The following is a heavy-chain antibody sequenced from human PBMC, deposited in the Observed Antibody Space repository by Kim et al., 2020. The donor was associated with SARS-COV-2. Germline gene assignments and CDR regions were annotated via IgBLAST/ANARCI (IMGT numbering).Heavy chain of an antibody. CDR2: KI. Sequence: KIKDSQKCQGKVTITRDTSANTAYMDLRSLTFEDTAIYYCARDMNPTVYDYWGQGTLVTVSS. J-gene: IGHJ4*02. V-gene: IGHV1-3*01. CDR3: ARDMNPTVYDY. D-gene: IGHD4-4*01.